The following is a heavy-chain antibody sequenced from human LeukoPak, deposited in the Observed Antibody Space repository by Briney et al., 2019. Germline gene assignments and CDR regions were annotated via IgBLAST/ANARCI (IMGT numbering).Heavy chain of an antibody. CDR1: GYSFTNYW. V-gene: IGHV5-51*03. CDR3: ARPFRGGSYGNFDY. Sequence: GESLKISCKGSGYSFTNYWIGSVRQMPGRGLEWMGIIYPGDSDTRYSPSFQGQVTISADKSISTAYLQWSSLKASDTAMNYCARPFRGGSYGNFDYWGQGTLVTVSS. J-gene: IGHJ4*02. CDR2: IYPGDSDT. D-gene: IGHD1-26*01.